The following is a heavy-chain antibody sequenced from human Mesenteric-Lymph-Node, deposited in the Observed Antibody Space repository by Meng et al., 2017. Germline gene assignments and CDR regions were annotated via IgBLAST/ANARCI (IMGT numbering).Heavy chain of an antibody. CDR3: ARGGATDGMDV. D-gene: IGHD5-12*01. Sequence: GSLRLSCTVSGGSISSSSYYWGWIRQPPGKGLEWIGSIYYSGSTYYNPSLKSRVTISVDTSKNQFSLRLSSVTAADTAVYYCARGGATDGMDVWGRGTTVTVSS. J-gene: IGHJ6*02. CDR2: IYYSGST. CDR1: GGSISSSSYY. V-gene: IGHV4-39*07.